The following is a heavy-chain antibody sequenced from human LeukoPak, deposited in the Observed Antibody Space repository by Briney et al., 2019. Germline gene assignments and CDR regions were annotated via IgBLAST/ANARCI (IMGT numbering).Heavy chain of an antibody. CDR3: ARSTGHLDH. J-gene: IGHJ4*02. D-gene: IGHD7-27*01. CDR2: INHSGST. V-gene: IGHV4-34*01. Sequence: SETLSLTCAVYGGSFSGYYWSWIRQPPGKGLEWIGEINHSGSTNYNPSLKSRVTISVDTSKNQFSLKLSSVTAADTAVYYCARSTGHLDHWGQGTLVTVSS. CDR1: GGSFSGYY.